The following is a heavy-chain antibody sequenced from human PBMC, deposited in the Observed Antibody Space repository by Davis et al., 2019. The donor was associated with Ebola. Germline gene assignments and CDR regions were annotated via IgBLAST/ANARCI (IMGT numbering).Heavy chain of an antibody. D-gene: IGHD3-10*01. CDR3: ARGGPLLWLRAYGMDV. CDR1: GGSFSGYY. CDR2: INHSGST. V-gene: IGHV4-34*01. Sequence: PSETLSLTCAVYGGSFSGYYWSWIRQPPGKGLEWIGEINHSGSTNYNPSLKSRVTISVDTSKNQFSLKLSSVTAADTAVYYCARGGPLLWLRAYGMDVWGQGTTVTVSS. J-gene: IGHJ6*02.